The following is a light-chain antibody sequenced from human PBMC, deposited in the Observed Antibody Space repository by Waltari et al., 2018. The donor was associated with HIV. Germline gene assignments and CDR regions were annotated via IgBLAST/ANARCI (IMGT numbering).Light chain of an antibody. CDR1: SRAVGASHY. J-gene: IGLJ2*01. Sequence: QSALTQPRSVSGSPGQSVTISCTGTSRAVGASHYVSWYQQHPGKAPKLMIYEVTKRPSGIPGRFSASRAGNTASLTVSGLQAEDEADYYCSSYDNNNNYVIFGGGTKLTVL. CDR3: SSYDNNNNYVI. V-gene: IGLV2-11*01. CDR2: EVT.